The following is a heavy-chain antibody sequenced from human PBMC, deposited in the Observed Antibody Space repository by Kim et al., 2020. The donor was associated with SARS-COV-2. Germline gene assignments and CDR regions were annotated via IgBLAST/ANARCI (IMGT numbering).Heavy chain of an antibody. D-gene: IGHD1-1*01. CDR2: IYYSGST. J-gene: IGHJ4*02. V-gene: IGHV4-39*07. CDR3: ARIETKGPFDY. CDR1: GGSISSSSYY. Sequence: SETLSLTCTVSGGSISSSSYYWGWIRQPPGKGLEWIGSIYYSGSTYYNPSLKSRVTISVDTSKNQFSLKLSSVTAADTAVYYCARIETKGPFDYWGQGTL.